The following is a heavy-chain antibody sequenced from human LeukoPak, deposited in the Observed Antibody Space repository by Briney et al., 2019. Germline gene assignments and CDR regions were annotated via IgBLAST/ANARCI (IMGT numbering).Heavy chain of an antibody. J-gene: IGHJ5*02. CDR3: ARHGQYSYDSNALNWFDP. CDR2: IYPADSET. Sequence: GESLKISCKGSGYKFSTNWIGWVRQMPGKGLEWMGIIYPADSETRYSPSFQGQGTISADKSFSTAHLQWSSLKASDTAIYYCARHGQYSYDSNALNWFDPWGQGTLVTVSS. D-gene: IGHD3-22*01. CDR1: GYKFSTNW. V-gene: IGHV5-51*01.